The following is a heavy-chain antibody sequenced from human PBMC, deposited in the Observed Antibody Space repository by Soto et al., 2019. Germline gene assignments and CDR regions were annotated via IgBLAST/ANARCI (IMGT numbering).Heavy chain of an antibody. D-gene: IGHD2-2*02. CDR1: GGSVSSGSYY. CDR2: IYYSGST. CDR3: ARDIVVVPAAITPWYYYYYGMDA. Sequence: SETLSLTCTVSGGSVSSGSYYWGWIRQPPGKGLEWIGYIYYSGSTNYNPSLKSRVTISVDTSKNQFSLKLSSVTAADTAVYYCARDIVVVPAAITPWYYYYYGMDAWGQGTTVTVSS. J-gene: IGHJ6*02. V-gene: IGHV4-61*01.